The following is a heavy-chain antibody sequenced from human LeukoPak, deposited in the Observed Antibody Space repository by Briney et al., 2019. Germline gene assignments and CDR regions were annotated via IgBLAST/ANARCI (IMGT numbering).Heavy chain of an antibody. CDR1: GFTFSSYS. J-gene: IGHJ4*02. D-gene: IGHD3-22*01. V-gene: IGHV3-48*04. Sequence: QPGGSLRLSCAASGFTFSSYSMNWVRQAPGKGLEWVSYISSSSSTIYYADSVKGRFTISRDNAKNSLYLQMNSLRAEDTAVYYCAREEAYYYDSSGYLYWGQGTLVTVSS. CDR2: ISSSSSTI. CDR3: AREEAYYYDSSGYLY.